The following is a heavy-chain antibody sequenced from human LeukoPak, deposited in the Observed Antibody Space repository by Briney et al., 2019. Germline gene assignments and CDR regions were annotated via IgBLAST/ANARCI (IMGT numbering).Heavy chain of an antibody. CDR2: IYYSGST. CDR1: GGSISSYY. D-gene: IGHD2-15*01. CDR3: ASLLLYISDAFDI. Sequence: SETLSLTCTVSGGSISSYYWSWIRQPPGKGLEWIGYIYYSGSTNYNPSLKSRVTISVDTSKNQFSLKLSSVTAADTAVYYCASLLLYISDAFDIWGQGTMVTVSS. V-gene: IGHV4-59*01. J-gene: IGHJ3*02.